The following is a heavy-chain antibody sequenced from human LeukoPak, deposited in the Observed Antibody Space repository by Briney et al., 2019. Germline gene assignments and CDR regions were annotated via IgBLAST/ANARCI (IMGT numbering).Heavy chain of an antibody. CDR2: ISYDGSNR. J-gene: IGHJ6*02. Sequence: QAGGSLRLSCAPSGFSFSSYGMHWVRQAPGKGPEWVAVISYDGSNRYYADSVKGRFTISRDNSNITLYLQMNSLRAEDTAVYYCAKDRSYEHSYYYYGMDVWGQGTTVTVSS. V-gene: IGHV3-30*18. CDR3: AKDRSYEHSYYYYGMDV. CDR1: GFSFSSYG. D-gene: IGHD3-16*01.